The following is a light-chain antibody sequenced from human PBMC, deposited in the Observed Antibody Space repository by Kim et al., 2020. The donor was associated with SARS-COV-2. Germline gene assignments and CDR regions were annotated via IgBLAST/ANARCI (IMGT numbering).Light chain of an antibody. CDR2: QVS. CDR3: MQGTRGPTNA. CDR1: QSLVYNDGNTY. V-gene: IGKV2-30*01. J-gene: IGKJ2*01. Sequence: DVVMTQSPLSLPVTLGQPASISCRSSQSLVYNDGNTYLSWFQQRPGQSPRRLIYQVSNRDSGVPDRFSGSGSGTDFTLKISRVEAEDVGVYYCMQGTRGPTNAFGQGTELEI.